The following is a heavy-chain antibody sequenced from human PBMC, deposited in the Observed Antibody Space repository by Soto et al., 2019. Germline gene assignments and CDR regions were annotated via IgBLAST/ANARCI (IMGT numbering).Heavy chain of an antibody. CDR3: AKSQGLRASQIYYYYGMDG. J-gene: IGHJ6*02. V-gene: IGHV3-23*01. D-gene: IGHD3-16*01. CDR2: ISGSGGST. Sequence: GSLRLSCAASGFTFSSYAMSWVRQAPGKGLEWVSAISGSGGSTYYADSVKGRFTISRDNSKNTLYLQMNSLGAEDTAVYYCAKSQGLRASQIYYYYGMDGWGQGTTVTVSS. CDR1: GFTFSSYA.